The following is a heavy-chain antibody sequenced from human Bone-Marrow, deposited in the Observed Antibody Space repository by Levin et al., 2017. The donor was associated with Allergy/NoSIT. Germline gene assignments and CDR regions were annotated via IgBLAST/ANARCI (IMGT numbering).Heavy chain of an antibody. D-gene: IGHD2-2*01. Sequence: GGSLRLSCAASGFTFSSYSMNWVRQAPGKGLEWVSSISSSSSYIYYADSVKGRFTISRDNAKNSLYLQMNSLRAEDTAVYYCARDFLVVVPAAMDPIDLWGRGTLVTVSS. CDR1: GFTFSSYS. V-gene: IGHV3-21*01. J-gene: IGHJ2*01. CDR2: ISSSSSYI. CDR3: ARDFLVVVPAAMDPIDL.